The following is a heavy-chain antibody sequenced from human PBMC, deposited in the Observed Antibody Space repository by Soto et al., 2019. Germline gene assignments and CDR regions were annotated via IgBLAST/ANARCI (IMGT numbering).Heavy chain of an antibody. CDR1: GFGFDEYG. CDR3: ARAPSWGYEYADYGDS. Sequence: EVYLVESGGGVVRPGGSLRLSCAASGFGFDEYGMSWVRQGPGKGLEWVSGINRHGDSTGYADSVKGRFTISRDNPNTFLSLHMNVLRAEDTAFYYCARAPSWGYEYADYGDSWGQGTLVTVSS. D-gene: IGHD4-17*01. CDR2: INRHGDST. J-gene: IGHJ4*02. V-gene: IGHV3-20*04.